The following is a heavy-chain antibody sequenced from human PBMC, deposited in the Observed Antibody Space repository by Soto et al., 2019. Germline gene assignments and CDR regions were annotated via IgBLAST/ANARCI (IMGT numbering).Heavy chain of an antibody. Sequence: LRLSCAASGFTFSSYSMNWVRQAPGKGLEWVSSISSSSSYIYYADSVKGRFTISRDNAKNSLYLQMNSLRAEDTAVYYCARDVPAAIRGYYYYGMDVWGQGTTVTVSS. CDR1: GFTFSSYS. J-gene: IGHJ6*02. CDR3: ARDVPAAIRGYYYYGMDV. D-gene: IGHD2-2*02. CDR2: ISSSSSYI. V-gene: IGHV3-21*01.